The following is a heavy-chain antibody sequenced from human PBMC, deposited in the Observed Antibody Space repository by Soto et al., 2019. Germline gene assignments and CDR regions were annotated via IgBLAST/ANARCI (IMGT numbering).Heavy chain of an antibody. V-gene: IGHV1-2*02. CDR3: ATSGGITIFGVAELYYGMDG. Sequence: APVTVSCKECGSSFAGYYMHSVRQAHGQGLEWMGWINPNSGGTNYAQKFQGRATMTRDTSISTAYMELSRLRSDDTAVYYCATSGGITIFGVAELYYGMDGWGQGTTGTVSS. J-gene: IGHJ6*02. D-gene: IGHD3-3*01. CDR2: INPNSGGT. CDR1: GSSFAGYY.